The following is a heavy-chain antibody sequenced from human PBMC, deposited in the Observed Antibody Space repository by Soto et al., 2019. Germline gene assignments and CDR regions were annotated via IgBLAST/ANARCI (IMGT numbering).Heavy chain of an antibody. CDR2: IYYSGST. Sequence: SETLSLTCTVSRGSIGSGTNCWAWIRQPPGKGLEWIGYIYYSGSTNYNPSLKSRVTISVDTSKNQFSLKLSSVTAADTAVYYCARVKRGGYGVFDYWGQGTLVTVSS. CDR1: RGSIGSGTNC. J-gene: IGHJ4*02. V-gene: IGHV4-61*01. CDR3: ARVKRGGYGVFDY. D-gene: IGHD3-22*01.